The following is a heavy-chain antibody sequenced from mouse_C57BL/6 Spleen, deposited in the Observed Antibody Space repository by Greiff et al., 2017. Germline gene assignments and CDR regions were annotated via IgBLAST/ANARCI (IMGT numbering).Heavy chain of an antibody. CDR1: GYTFTSYW. CDR2: IYPSDSYT. J-gene: IGHJ3*01. CDR3: ARGDGYSFAY. D-gene: IGHD2-3*01. V-gene: IGHV1-69*01. Sequence: QVQLQQPGAELVMPGASVKLSCKASGYTFTSYWMHWVKQRPGQGLEWIGEIYPSDSYTNYNQKFKGKSTLTVDKSSSTAYMQLSSLTSEDSAVYYCARGDGYSFAYWGQGTLVTVSA.